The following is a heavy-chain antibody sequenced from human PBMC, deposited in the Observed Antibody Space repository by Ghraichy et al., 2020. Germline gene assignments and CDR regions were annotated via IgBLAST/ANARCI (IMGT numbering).Heavy chain of an antibody. J-gene: IGHJ6*02. CDR1: GFTFSSYG. D-gene: IGHD3-10*01. Sequence: GGSLRLSCAASGFTFSSYGLHWVRQAPGKGLEWVAVISYDGSNKYYADSVKGRFTISRDNSKNTLYLQMNSLRAEDTAVYYCAKGGLLVDYYGSGSYYSDYYYYGRDVWGQGTTVTVSS. CDR2: ISYDGSNK. V-gene: IGHV3-30*18. CDR3: AKGGLLVDYYGSGSYYSDYYYYGRDV.